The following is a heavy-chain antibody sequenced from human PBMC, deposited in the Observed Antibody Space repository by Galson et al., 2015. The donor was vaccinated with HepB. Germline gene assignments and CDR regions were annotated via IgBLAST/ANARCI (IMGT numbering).Heavy chain of an antibody. CDR1: GFTFRIEA. CDR2: TSYDEKTE. V-gene: IGHV3-30*04. CDR3: ARDWGLGL. J-gene: IGHJ6*02. Sequence: SLRLSCAASGFTFRIEAMNWVRQAPDKGLEFVAATSYDEKTEYYADSVRGRFTISRDNSKNTLYLQMSSLRLEDTALYYCARDWGLGLWGQGTTVTVSS. D-gene: IGHD3-16*01.